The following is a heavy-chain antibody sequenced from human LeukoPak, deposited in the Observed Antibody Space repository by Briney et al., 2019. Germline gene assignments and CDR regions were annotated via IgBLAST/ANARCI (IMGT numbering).Heavy chain of an antibody. CDR1: GFSFRSYW. Sequence: GGSLRLSCAATGFSFRSYWMNWVSQAPGKGLEWLAIIKQDGSEKHYKGSVEGRFTISRDNAKNSLHLQMNSLRAEDTAVYYCAGGSGYLITSWGQGTLVTVSS. CDR2: IKQDGSEK. D-gene: IGHD3-9*01. CDR3: AGGSGYLITS. V-gene: IGHV3-7*01. J-gene: IGHJ5*02.